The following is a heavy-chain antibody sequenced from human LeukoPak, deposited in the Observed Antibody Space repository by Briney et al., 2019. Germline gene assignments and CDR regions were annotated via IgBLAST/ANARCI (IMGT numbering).Heavy chain of an antibody. CDR1: GFTFSNYW. CDR3: ARRGSGDHVDY. CDR2: IKQHGSEK. V-gene: IGHV3-7*01. Sequence: GGSLRLSCAASGFTFSNYWMSWVRQAPGKGLEWVANIKQHGSEKYYVDSGKGRFTIARDNAKNALYLQMNSLRAEDTAVYYCARRGSGDHVDYWGQGTLVTVSS. D-gene: IGHD4-17*01. J-gene: IGHJ4*02.